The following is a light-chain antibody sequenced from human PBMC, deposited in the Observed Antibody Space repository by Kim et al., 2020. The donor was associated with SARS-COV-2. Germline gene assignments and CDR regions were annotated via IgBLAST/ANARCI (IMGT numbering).Light chain of an antibody. CDR1: QSISSY. V-gene: IGKV1-39*01. CDR3: QQSYSTPPWT. Sequence: SVGDRVTITCRASQSISSYLNWYQQKPGKAPKLLVYAASSLQSGVPSRFSGSGSGTDFTLTISSLQPEDFATYYCQQSYSTPPWTFGQGTKVDIK. J-gene: IGKJ1*01. CDR2: AAS.